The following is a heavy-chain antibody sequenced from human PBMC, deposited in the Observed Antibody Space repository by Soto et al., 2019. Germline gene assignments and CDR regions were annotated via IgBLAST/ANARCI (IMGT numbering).Heavy chain of an antibody. Sequence: QVHLQESGPGLVKASQTLSLTCTVSGGSISSGGYYWSWIRQHPGKDLEWIGYIYNSGSTYYNPSLKSRVTISAVTSKNQFSLKLSSVTAADTAVYCCARDPAPWGQGTLVTVSS. CDR2: IYNSGST. CDR1: GGSISSGGYY. J-gene: IGHJ5*02. V-gene: IGHV4-31*03. CDR3: ARDPAP.